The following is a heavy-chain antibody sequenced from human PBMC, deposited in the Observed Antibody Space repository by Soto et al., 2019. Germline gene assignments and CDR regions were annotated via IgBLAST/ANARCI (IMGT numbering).Heavy chain of an antibody. CDR3: AREIPYYYYMDV. CDR2: IYSGGST. CDR1: GFTVSSNY. D-gene: IGHD2-2*02. J-gene: IGHJ6*03. Sequence: EVQLVESGGGLVQPGGSLRLSCAASGFTVSSNYMSWVRQAPGKGLEWVSVIYSGGSTYYADSVKGRFTISRDNSENTLDLQMNSLRAEDTAVYYCAREIPYYYYMDVWGKGTTVTVSS. V-gene: IGHV3-66*01.